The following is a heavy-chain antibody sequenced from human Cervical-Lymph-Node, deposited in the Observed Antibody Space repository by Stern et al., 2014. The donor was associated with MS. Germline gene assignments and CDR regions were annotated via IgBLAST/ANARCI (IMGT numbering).Heavy chain of an antibody. Sequence: EVQLEESGGGLVQPGRSLRLSCAASGFTFDDYAMHWVRQAPGKGLEWVSGISWNSGSIGYADSVKGRFTISRDNAKNSLYLQMNSLRAEDTALYYCAKDDDSSGYYLGAFDIWGQGTMVTVSS. CDR3: AKDDDSSGYYLGAFDI. V-gene: IGHV3-9*01. D-gene: IGHD3-22*01. CDR2: ISWNSGSI. CDR1: GFTFDDYA. J-gene: IGHJ3*02.